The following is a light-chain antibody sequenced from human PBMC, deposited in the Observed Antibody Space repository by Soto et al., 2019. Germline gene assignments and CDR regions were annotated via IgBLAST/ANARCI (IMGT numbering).Light chain of an antibody. CDR1: QSVRNSY. Sequence: EILLTQSPCTLSSSPGERATLSCRASQSVRNSYLTWYQQKPGKAPRLLIYGASSRATGIPDRFSGSGSGTDFTLTISRLEPEDFAVYYCQQYGTSPLTFGGGTKVDIK. J-gene: IGKJ4*01. CDR3: QQYGTSPLT. V-gene: IGKV3-20*01. CDR2: GAS.